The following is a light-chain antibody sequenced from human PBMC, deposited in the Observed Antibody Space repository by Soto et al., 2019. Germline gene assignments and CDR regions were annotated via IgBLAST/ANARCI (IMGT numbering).Light chain of an antibody. Sequence: QPPLTQPRSLSGPPGPSVTTSCTGISSDVGDYNYVSCYQQHPAQAPKLMISDVSKRPSGVPDRFSGSKSGNTASLTISGLQAEHEADYCSGPYANRYIFCVFGTGTKVTVL. V-gene: IGLV2-11*01. CDR1: SSDVGDYNY. CDR3: GPYANRYIFCV. CDR2: DVS. J-gene: IGLJ1*01.